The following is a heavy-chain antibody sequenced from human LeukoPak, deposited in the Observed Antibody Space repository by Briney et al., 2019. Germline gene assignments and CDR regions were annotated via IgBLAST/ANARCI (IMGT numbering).Heavy chain of an antibody. D-gene: IGHD3-22*01. J-gene: IGHJ4*02. CDR3: ARLRRTSDSSGYYYYYDY. V-gene: IGHV3-21*01. CDR1: GFTFSSFS. Sequence: PGGSLRLSCAASGFTFSSFSVSWVRQAPGKGLEWVSSISSSSSYIYYADSLKGRFTISRENAKNSLYLQMNSLRAEDTAVYYCARLRRTSDSSGYYYYYDYWGQGTLVTVFS. CDR2: ISSSSSYI.